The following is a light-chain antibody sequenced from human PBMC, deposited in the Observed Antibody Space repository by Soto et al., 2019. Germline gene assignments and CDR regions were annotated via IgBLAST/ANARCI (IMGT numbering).Light chain of an antibody. CDR3: QQRSNWTPYT. V-gene: IGKV3-11*01. CDR2: DAS. J-gene: IGKJ2*01. Sequence: EIVLTQSPATLSLSPGERATLSCRASQSVSSYLAWYQQKPGQAPRLLIYDASNRATGIPARFSGSGSGTDFTLYISGLEPEDFAVYYCQQRSNWTPYTFGQGTKLEIK. CDR1: QSVSSY.